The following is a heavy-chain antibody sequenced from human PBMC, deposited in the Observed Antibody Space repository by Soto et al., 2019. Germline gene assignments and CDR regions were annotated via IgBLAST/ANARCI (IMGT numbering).Heavy chain of an antibody. J-gene: IGHJ6*02. V-gene: IGHV4-31*03. CDR2: IYYSGST. CDR1: GGSISSGGYY. Sequence: QVQLQESGPGLVKPSQTLSLTCTVSGGSISSGGYYWSWIRQHPGKGLEWIGYIYYSGSTYYNPSLKCRVTISVDTSKNQFSLKLSSVTAADTAVYYCARERGAGYYYGMDVWGQGTTVTVSS. CDR3: ARERGAGYYYGMDV. D-gene: IGHD3-10*01.